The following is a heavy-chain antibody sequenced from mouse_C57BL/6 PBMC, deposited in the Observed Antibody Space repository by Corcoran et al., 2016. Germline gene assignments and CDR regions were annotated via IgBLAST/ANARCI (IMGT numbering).Heavy chain of an antibody. CDR3: ASEITTVSSYWYFDV. D-gene: IGHD1-1*01. CDR1: GYSITSGYY. CDR2: ISYDGSN. J-gene: IGHJ1*03. V-gene: IGHV3-6*01. Sequence: DVQLQESGPGLVKPSQSLSLTCSVTGYSITSGYYWNWIRQFPGNKLEWMGYISYDGSNNYNPSLKNRISITRDTSKNQFFLKLNSVTTEDTATYYCASEITTVSSYWYFDVWGTGTTVTVSS.